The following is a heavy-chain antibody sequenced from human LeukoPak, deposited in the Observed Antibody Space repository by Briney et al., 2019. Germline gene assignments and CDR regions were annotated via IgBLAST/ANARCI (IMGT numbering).Heavy chain of an antibody. J-gene: IGHJ5*02. V-gene: IGHV4-61*02. CDR3: ARGAQVVPASVWFDP. CDR2: IHTSGST. Sequence: SQTLSLTCTVSGGSISSGSYYWSWIRQPAGKGLEWIGRIHTSGSTNSNPSLKSRVTISVDTSKNQFSLKLSSVTAADTAVYYCARGAQVVPASVWFDPWGQGTLVTVSS. D-gene: IGHD2-2*01. CDR1: GGSISSGSYY.